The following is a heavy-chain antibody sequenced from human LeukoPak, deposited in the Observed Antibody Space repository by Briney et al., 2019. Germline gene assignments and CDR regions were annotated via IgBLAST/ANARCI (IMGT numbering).Heavy chain of an antibody. CDR2: ISSSSYI. D-gene: IGHD2-2*01. CDR3: AREDCSSTSCYAGIGWYFDL. CDR1: GFTFSSYS. V-gene: IGHV3-21*01. J-gene: IGHJ2*01. Sequence: PGGSLRLSCAASGFTFSSYSMNWVRQAPGKGLEWVSSISSSSYIYYADSVKGRFTISRDNAKNSLYLQMNSLRAEGTAVYYCAREDCSSTSCYAGIGWYFDLWGRGTLVTVSS.